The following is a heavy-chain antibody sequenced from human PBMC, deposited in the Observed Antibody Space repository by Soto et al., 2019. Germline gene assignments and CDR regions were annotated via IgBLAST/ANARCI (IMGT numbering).Heavy chain of an antibody. J-gene: IGHJ6*02. Sequence: PGGSLRLSCAASGFTFSSYAMSWVRQAPGKGLEWVSAISGSGGSTYYADSVKGRFTISRDNSKNTLYLQMNSLRAEDTAVYYCAKDLVKKAYCSSTSCYRGRLSYYYYYGMDVWGQGTTVTVSS. CDR2: ISGSGGST. CDR1: GFTFSSYA. D-gene: IGHD2-2*02. V-gene: IGHV3-23*01. CDR3: AKDLVKKAYCSSTSCYRGRLSYYYYYGMDV.